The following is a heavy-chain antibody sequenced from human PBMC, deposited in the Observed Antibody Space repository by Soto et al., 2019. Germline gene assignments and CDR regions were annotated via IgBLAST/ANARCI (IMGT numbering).Heavy chain of an antibody. Sequence: QVQLVESGGGLVKPGGSLRLSCAASGFIFSDYYMTWIRQAPGKGLEWISCSSNRGRSTYYADSVKDRFVVSKDNAKNLVYLQMNSLRAEDTAVYFCARAWKIEKFGVISMSKGLDVWGQGTTVTVSS. CDR3: ARAWKIEKFGVISMSKGLDV. CDR2: SSNRGRST. V-gene: IGHV3-11*01. J-gene: IGHJ6*02. D-gene: IGHD3-3*01. CDR1: GFIFSDYY.